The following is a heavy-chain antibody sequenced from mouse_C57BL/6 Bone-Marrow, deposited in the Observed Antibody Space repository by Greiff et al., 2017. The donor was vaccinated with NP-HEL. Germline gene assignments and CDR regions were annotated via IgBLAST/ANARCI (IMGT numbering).Heavy chain of an antibody. V-gene: IGHV3-8*01. D-gene: IGHD2-2*01. Sequence: EVKLMESGPGLAKPSPTLSLTCSVTGYSITSDYWNWIRKFPGHKLEYMGYISYSGSTYYNPSLKSRISITRDTSKNQYYLQLNSVTTEDTATYYCARSPLWLRRNYYAMDYWGQGTSVTVSS. J-gene: IGHJ4*01. CDR1: GYSITSDY. CDR2: ISYSGST. CDR3: ARSPLWLRRNYYAMDY.